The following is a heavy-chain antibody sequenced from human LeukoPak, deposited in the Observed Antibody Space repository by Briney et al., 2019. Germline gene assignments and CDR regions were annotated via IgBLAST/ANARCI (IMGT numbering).Heavy chain of an antibody. CDR3: ARGYCSGGSCPTGSVWFDP. V-gene: IGHV1-8*01. CDR2: MNPNSGNT. D-gene: IGHD2-15*01. J-gene: IGHJ5*02. Sequence: ASVKVSCKASGYTFTSYDINWVRQAAGQGLEWMGWMNPNSGNTGYAQKFQGRVTMTRNTSISTAYMDLSSLRSEDTAVYYCARGYCSGGSCPTGSVWFDPWGQGTLVTVSS. CDR1: GYTFTSYD.